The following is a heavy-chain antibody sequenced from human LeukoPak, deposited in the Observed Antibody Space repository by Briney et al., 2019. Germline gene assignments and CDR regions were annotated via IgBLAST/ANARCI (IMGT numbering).Heavy chain of an antibody. Sequence: PETLSLTCIVSGGSISTSAYYWGWIRQPPGEGLQWIGSIYYSGNTYYNSSLKSRVTMTTDTSTSTAYMELRSLRSDDTAVYYCARGGHYYDSRRGPWFDPWGQGTLVTVSS. CDR3: ARGGHYYDSRRGPWFDP. CDR2: IYYSGNT. J-gene: IGHJ5*02. V-gene: IGHV4-39*02. CDR1: GGSISTSAYY. D-gene: IGHD3-22*01.